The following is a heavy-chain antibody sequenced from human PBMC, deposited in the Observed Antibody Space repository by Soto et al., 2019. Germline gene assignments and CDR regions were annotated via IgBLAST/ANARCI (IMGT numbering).Heavy chain of an antibody. Sequence: QVQLVESGGGVVQPGRSLRLSCAASGFTFSTYGMHWVRQAPGKGLEWVAVMSNDGSNKYYADSVKGRFTISRDNSKHTLNLQMNSLIAEDTAVYYCAKESVSTYYPDSSNGLGVWGQGTTVTVSS. D-gene: IGHD3-22*01. CDR3: AKESVSTYYPDSSNGLGV. CDR2: MSNDGSNK. CDR1: GFTFSTYG. J-gene: IGHJ6*02. V-gene: IGHV3-30*18.